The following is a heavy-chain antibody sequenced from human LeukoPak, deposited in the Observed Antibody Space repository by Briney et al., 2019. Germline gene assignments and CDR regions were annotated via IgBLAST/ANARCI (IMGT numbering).Heavy chain of an antibody. CDR2: IIPIFGTA. V-gene: IGHV1-69*05. Sequence: GASVKVSCKASGYTFTAYYVQWVRQAPGQGLEWMGWIIPIFGTANYAQKFQGRVTITTDESTSTAYMELSSLRSEDTAVYYCARDWDGNPYYFDYWGQGTLVTVSS. J-gene: IGHJ4*02. D-gene: IGHD4-23*01. CDR3: ARDWDGNPYYFDY. CDR1: GYTFTAYY.